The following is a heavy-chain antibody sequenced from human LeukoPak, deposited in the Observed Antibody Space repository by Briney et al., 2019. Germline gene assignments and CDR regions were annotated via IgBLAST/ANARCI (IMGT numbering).Heavy chain of an antibody. CDR2: MNPNSGNT. V-gene: IGHV1-8*01. D-gene: IGHD3-10*01. CDR1: GYTFTSYD. Sequence: ASVKVSCKASGYTFTSYDINWVRQATGQGLEWMGWMNPNSGNTGYAQKFQGRVTMTRNTSIRTAYMELSSLRSEDTAVYYCASYHYYGSGSYSLPIYYYYGMDVWGQGTTVTVSS. J-gene: IGHJ6*02. CDR3: ASYHYYGSGSYSLPIYYYYGMDV.